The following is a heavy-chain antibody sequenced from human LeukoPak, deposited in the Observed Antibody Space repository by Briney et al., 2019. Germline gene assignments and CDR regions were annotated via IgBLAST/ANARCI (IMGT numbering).Heavy chain of an antibody. CDR1: GFTFSSYA. D-gene: IGHD6-13*01. CDR3: ACPYRSRFDY. J-gene: IGHJ4*02. CDR2: ISGSGGST. V-gene: IGHV3-23*01. Sequence: GGSLRLSCAASGFTFSSYAMSWVRQAPGKGLEWVSAISGSGGSTYYADSVKGRFTISRDNSKKSLYLEMNTLRAEDTAIYYCACPYRSRFDYWGQGTLVTVSS.